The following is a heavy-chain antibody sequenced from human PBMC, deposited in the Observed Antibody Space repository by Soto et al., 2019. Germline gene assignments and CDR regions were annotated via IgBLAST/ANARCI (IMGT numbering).Heavy chain of an antibody. D-gene: IGHD2-2*01. CDR3: ARVINTYQGSYFDY. CDR1: GFTFSSYW. CDR2: IKQDGSGK. J-gene: IGHJ4*02. V-gene: IGHV3-7*05. Sequence: GGSLRLSCAASGFTFSSYWMSWVRQAPGKGLEWVANIKQDGSGKYYVDSVKGRFTISRDNAKNSLYLQMNSLRAEDTAVYYCARVINTYQGSYFDYWGQGTLVTVSS.